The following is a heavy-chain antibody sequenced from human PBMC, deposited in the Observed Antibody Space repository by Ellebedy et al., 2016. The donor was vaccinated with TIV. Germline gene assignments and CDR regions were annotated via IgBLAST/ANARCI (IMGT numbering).Heavy chain of an antibody. Sequence: GESLKISXAASGFTFSSFGMHWVRQAPGKGLEWVAVISYDGSYKYYADSVKGRFTISRDNSKNTLYLQMNSLRADDTAVYYCAKDWRGYCSAYSCYLPGYWGQGTLVTVSS. CDR2: ISYDGSYK. CDR3: AKDWRGYCSAYSCYLPGY. CDR1: GFTFSSFG. V-gene: IGHV3-30*18. J-gene: IGHJ4*02. D-gene: IGHD2-15*01.